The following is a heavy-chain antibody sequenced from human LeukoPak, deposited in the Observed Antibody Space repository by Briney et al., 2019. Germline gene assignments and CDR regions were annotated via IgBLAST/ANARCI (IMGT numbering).Heavy chain of an antibody. J-gene: IGHJ4*02. CDR3: ARVEGSAATASD. V-gene: IGHV1-2*02. CDR2: INPNSGGT. Sequence: ASVKVSCKASGYTFTGYYMHWVRQAPGQGLEWMGWINPNSGGTNYAQKFQGRVTMTRDTSISTAYMELSRLTSDDTALYYCARVEGSAATASDWGQGTLVTVSS. D-gene: IGHD3-10*01. CDR1: GYTFTGYY.